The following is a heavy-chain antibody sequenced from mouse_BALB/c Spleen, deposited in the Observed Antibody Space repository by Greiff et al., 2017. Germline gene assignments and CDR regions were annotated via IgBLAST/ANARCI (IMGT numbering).Heavy chain of an antibody. CDR2: IWAGGST. CDR3: ARGYYGSSYRYAMDY. CDR1: GFSLTSYG. J-gene: IGHJ4*01. V-gene: IGHV2-9*02. Sequence: VQRVESGPGLVAPSQSLSITCTVSGFSLTSYGVHWVRQPPGKGLEWLGVIWAGGSTNYNSALMSRLSISKDNSKSQVFLKMNSLQTDDTAMYYCARGYYGSSYRYAMDYWGQGTSVTVSS. D-gene: IGHD1-1*01.